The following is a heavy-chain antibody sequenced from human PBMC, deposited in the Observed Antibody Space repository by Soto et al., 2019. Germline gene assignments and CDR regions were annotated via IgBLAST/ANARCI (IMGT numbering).Heavy chain of an antibody. D-gene: IGHD2-15*01. V-gene: IGHV4-30-4*01. Sequence: PSETLSLTGSVPGDSISTVDYFWAWIRQPPGQALEYIGYIYKSATTYYNPSFESRVAISLDTSKSQFSLNVTSVTAADTAVYFCARGRYCLTGRCFPNWFDSWGQGTLVTVSS. CDR3: ARGRYCLTGRCFPNWFDS. CDR2: IYKSATT. J-gene: IGHJ5*01. CDR1: GDSISTVDYF.